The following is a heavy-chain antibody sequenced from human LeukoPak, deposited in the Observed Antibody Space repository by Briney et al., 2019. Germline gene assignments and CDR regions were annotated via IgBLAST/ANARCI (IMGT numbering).Heavy chain of an antibody. CDR1: GVTFGSYE. D-gene: IGHD6-19*01. V-gene: IGHV3-48*03. J-gene: IGHJ4*02. CDR3: ARTVYDLRGQRLVPGFDS. Sequence: PGGSLRLSCAACGVTFGSYEMNWVRQDPGKGLEWVSYIGTIISTTYYADSVKGRFTVSRDDAKSSLYLQMSSLRVEDTAVYYCARTVYDLRGQRLVPGFDSWGQGTLVTVSS. CDR2: IGTIISTT.